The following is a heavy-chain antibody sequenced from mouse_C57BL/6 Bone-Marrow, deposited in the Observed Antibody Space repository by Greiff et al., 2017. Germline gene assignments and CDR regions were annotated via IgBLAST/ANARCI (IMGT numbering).Heavy chain of an antibody. Sequence: EVQLVESGGGLVKPGGSLKLSCAASGFTFSDYGMHWVRQAPEKGLEWVAYISSGSSTIYYADTVKGRFTISRDNAKNTLFLQMTSLRSEDTAMYYCAALLRLYWYFDVWGTGTTVTVSS. J-gene: IGHJ1*03. CDR1: GFTFSDYG. V-gene: IGHV5-17*01. D-gene: IGHD1-1*01. CDR3: AALLRLYWYFDV. CDR2: ISSGSSTI.